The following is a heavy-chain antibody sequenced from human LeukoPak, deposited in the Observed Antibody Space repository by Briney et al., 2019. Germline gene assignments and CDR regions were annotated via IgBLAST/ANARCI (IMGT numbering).Heavy chain of an antibody. CDR2: INHSGST. J-gene: IGHJ4*02. CDR3: ARRRVRGVIVSPFDY. D-gene: IGHD3-10*01. V-gene: IGHV4-34*01. Sequence: SETLSLTCAVYGGSFGGYYWSWIRQPPGKGLEWIGEINHSGSTNYNPSLKSRVTISVDTSKNQFSLKLSSVTAADTAVYYCARRRVRGVIVSPFDYWGQGTLVTVSS. CDR1: GGSFGGYY.